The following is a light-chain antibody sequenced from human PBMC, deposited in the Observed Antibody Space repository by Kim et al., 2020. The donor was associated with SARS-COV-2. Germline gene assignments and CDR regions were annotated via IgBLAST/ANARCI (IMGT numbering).Light chain of an antibody. CDR1: ESVRTF. Sequence: EIVMTQSPATLSVSLGERVTLSCRASESVRTFLAWYQQKPGQAPRLLIYIASTRATGIPARFSGSGSGTDFTVTISSLQAEDAAVYYCQQHNNWPLTFGGRAKVDSK. V-gene: IGKV3-15*01. J-gene: IGKJ4*01. CDR2: IAS. CDR3: QQHNNWPLT.